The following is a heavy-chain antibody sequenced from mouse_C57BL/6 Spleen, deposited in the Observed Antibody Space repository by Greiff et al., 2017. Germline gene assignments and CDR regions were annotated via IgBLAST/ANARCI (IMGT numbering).Heavy chain of an antibody. CDR3: ASPPLTTGPLYWYFDV. CDR1: GYTFTDYY. J-gene: IGHJ1*03. V-gene: IGHV1-26*01. Sequence: EVQLQQSGPELVKPGASVKISCKASGYTFTDYYMNWVKQSHGKSLEWIGDINPNNGGTSYNQKFKGKATLTVDKSSSTAYMELRSLTSEDSAVYYCASPPLTTGPLYWYFDVWGTGTTVTVSS. D-gene: IGHD1-1*01. CDR2: INPNNGGT.